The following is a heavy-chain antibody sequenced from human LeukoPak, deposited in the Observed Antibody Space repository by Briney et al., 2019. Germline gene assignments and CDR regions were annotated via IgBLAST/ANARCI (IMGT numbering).Heavy chain of an antibody. J-gene: IGHJ3*01. CDR2: IYYSGST. CDR3: ASNPTWGGYYRGH. V-gene: IGHV4-39*07. CDR1: GGSISSSSYY. D-gene: IGHD3-3*01. Sequence: TSETLSLTCTVSGGSISSSSYYWGWIRQPPGKGLEWIGSIYYSGSTYYNPSLKSRVTISVDTSKNQFSLKLSSVTAADTAVYYCASNPTWGGYYRGHWGQGTMVTVSS.